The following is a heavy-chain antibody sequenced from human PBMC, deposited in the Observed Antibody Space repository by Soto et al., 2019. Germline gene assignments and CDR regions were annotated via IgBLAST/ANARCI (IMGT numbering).Heavy chain of an antibody. V-gene: IGHV1-46*01. CDR1: GYTFTSYY. CDR2: INPSGGST. D-gene: IGHD3-22*01. Sequence: ASVKVSCKASGYTFTSYYMHWVRQAPGQGLEWMGIINPSGGSTSYAQKFQGRVTMTRDTSTSTVYMELSSLRSEDTAVYYCARAYLYDSRGYYGGMDVWGQATTVTVSS. J-gene: IGHJ6*02. CDR3: ARAYLYDSRGYYGGMDV.